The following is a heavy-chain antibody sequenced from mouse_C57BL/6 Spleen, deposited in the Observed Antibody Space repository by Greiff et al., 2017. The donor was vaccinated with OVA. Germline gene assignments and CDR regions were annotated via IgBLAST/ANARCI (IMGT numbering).Heavy chain of an antibody. CDR2: IYPRDGST. J-gene: IGHJ1*03. CDR1: GYTFTSYD. V-gene: IGHV1-85*01. Sequence: QVQLKQSGPELVKPGASVKLSCKASGYTFTSYDINWVKQRPGQGLEWIGWIYPRDGSTKYNEKFKGKATLTVDTSSSTAYMELHSLTSEASAVYFCARGGGDWYFDVWGTGTTVTVSS. CDR3: ARGGGDWYFDV.